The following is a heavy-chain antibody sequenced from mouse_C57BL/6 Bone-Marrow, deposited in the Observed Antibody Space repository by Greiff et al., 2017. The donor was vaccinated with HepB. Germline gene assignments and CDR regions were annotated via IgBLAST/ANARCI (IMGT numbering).Heavy chain of an antibody. V-gene: IGHV5-12*01. J-gene: IGHJ3*01. D-gene: IGHD2-5*01. CDR2: ISNGGGST. CDR3: ARQSNYPFAY. Sequence: EVQRVESGGGLVQPGGSLKLSCAASGFTFSDYYMYWVRQTPEKRLEWVAYISNGGGSTYYPDTVKGRFTISRDNAKNTLYLQMSRLKSEDTAMYYCARQSNYPFAYWGQGTLVTVSA. CDR1: GFTFSDYY.